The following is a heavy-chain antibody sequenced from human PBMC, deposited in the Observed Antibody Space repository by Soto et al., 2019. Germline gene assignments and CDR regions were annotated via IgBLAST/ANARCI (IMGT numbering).Heavy chain of an antibody. J-gene: IGHJ3*02. Sequence: SVKVSCKASGGTFSSYTISWVRQAPGQGLEWMGRIIPILGIANYAQKFQGRVTITADKSTSTAYMELSSLRSEDTAVYYCAREGRYCIGGSCYSPDAFDIWGQGTMVTVSS. CDR3: AREGRYCIGGSCYSPDAFDI. D-gene: IGHD2-15*01. V-gene: IGHV1-69*04. CDR1: GGTFSSYT. CDR2: IIPILGIA.